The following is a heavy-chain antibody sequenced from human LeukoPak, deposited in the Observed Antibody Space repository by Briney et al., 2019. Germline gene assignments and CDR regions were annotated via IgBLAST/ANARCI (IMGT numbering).Heavy chain of an antibody. J-gene: IGHJ6*02. CDR3: ARVEVGAANRQWYGMDV. CDR1: GGSISSDY. Sequence: SETLSLTCTISGGSISSDYWSWIRQTPGKGLEWIGYVDYRGNTNYNPSLKSRVTISIDTSKSLFSLKLNSVTAADTAVYYCARVEVGAANRQWYGMDVWGQGTTVTVSS. V-gene: IGHV4-59*12. D-gene: IGHD2-15*01. CDR2: VDYRGNT.